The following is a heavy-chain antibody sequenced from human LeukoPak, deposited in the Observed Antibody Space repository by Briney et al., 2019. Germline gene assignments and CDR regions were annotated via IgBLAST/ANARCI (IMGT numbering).Heavy chain of an antibody. CDR2: TYYSGST. Sequence: SETLSLTCTVSGGSISSYYWSWIRQPPGKGLEWIGYTYYSGSTKYKPSLKSRVTISVDTSKNQFSLKLSSVTAADTAVYYCARGRFLDAFDIWGQGTMVTVSS. D-gene: IGHD3-3*01. CDR1: GGSISSYY. V-gene: IGHV4-59*01. CDR3: ARGRFLDAFDI. J-gene: IGHJ3*02.